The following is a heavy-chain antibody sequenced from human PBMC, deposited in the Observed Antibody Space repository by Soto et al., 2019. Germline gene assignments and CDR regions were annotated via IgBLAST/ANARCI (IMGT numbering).Heavy chain of an antibody. CDR2: IWYDGSNK. CDR3: ARDQGSAVRDGYNLDAFDI. Sequence: GGSLRLSCAASGFTFSSYGMHWVRQAPGKGLEWVAVIWYDGSNKYYADSVKGRFTISRDNAKNSLYLQMNSLRAEDTAVYYCARDQGSAVRDGYNLDAFDIWGQGTMVTVSS. CDR1: GFTFSSYG. D-gene: IGHD5-12*01. V-gene: IGHV3-33*01. J-gene: IGHJ3*02.